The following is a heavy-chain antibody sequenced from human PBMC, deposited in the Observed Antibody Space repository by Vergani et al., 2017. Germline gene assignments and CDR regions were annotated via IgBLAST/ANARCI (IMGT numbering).Heavy chain of an antibody. V-gene: IGHV1-69*13. CDR2: IIPVFGTA. J-gene: IGHJ2*01. D-gene: IGHD2-8*02. CDR3: AKLHTYRWQFSFDV. Sequence: QVHLVQSGAEVKKPGSSVKVSCRSSGDSFNNFPITWVRQAPGQGLEWMGRIIPVFGTADYSQKFQDRVTITADESTNTSYMHLSSLRSDDTAVYFCAKLHTYRWQFSFDVWGRGTHVTVSS. CDR1: GDSFNNFP.